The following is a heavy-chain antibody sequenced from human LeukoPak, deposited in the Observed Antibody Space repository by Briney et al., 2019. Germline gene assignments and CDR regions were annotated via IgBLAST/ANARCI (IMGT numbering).Heavy chain of an antibody. D-gene: IGHD3-10*01. J-gene: IGHJ4*02. V-gene: IGHV3-9*01. CDR2: ISWNSGSI. CDR3: AKVSGSYSFDY. CDR1: GFTFDDYA. Sequence: PGGSLRLSCAASGFTFDDYAMHWVRQAPGKGLEWVSGISWNSGSIGYADSVKGRFTISRDNVKNSLYLQMNSLRAEDTALYYCAKVSGSYSFDYWGQGTLVTVSS.